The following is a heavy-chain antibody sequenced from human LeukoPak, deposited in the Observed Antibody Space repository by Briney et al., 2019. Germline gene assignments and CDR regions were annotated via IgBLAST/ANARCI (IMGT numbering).Heavy chain of an antibody. Sequence: SETLSLTCTISGGSITSYHWSWIRQPPGKGLEWIGYIYYSGSTNYNSSLKSRVTISVDTSKNQFSLNLRSVTAADTAVYYCARGSRDGYNHFDYWGQGTLVTVSS. V-gene: IGHV4-59*01. CDR3: ARGSRDGYNHFDY. J-gene: IGHJ4*02. D-gene: IGHD5-24*01. CDR1: GGSITSYH. CDR2: IYYSGST.